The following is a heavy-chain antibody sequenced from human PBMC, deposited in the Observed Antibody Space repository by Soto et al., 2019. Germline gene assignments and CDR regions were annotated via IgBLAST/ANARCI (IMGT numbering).Heavy chain of an antibody. CDR1: DYTFSNYG. J-gene: IGHJ5*02. CDR3: ARGPRSSMSYNWFDP. V-gene: IGHV1-18*04. D-gene: IGHD6-6*01. CDR2: ISGYNGNT. Sequence: QVQLVQSGAEVKRPGDSIKVSCKASDYTFSNYGIIWVRQAPGQGLEWMGWISGYNGNTKYAQNFQGRVTLTTDTSTKTAYMEMRSLKFDDTAVYYCARGPRSSMSYNWFDPWGQGTLVTVSS.